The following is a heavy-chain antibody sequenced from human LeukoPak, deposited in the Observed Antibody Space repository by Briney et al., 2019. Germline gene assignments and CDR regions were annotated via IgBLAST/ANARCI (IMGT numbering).Heavy chain of an antibody. J-gene: IGHJ5*02. CDR2: ISWNSGSI. CDR1: GFTFDDYA. Sequence: GRSLRLSCAASGFTFDDYAMHWVRQAPGKGLEWISGISWNSGSIGYADSVKGRFTISRDNAKNSLYLQMNSLRAEDMALYYCAKGYYGDYQVAPRFDPWGQGTLVTVSS. D-gene: IGHD4-17*01. V-gene: IGHV3-9*03. CDR3: AKGYYGDYQVAPRFDP.